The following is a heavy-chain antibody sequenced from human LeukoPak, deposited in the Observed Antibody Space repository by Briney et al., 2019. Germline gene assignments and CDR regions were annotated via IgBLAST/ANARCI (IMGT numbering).Heavy chain of an antibody. CDR3: ARRPRNDILTGTPFDY. D-gene: IGHD3-9*01. J-gene: IGHJ4*02. CDR1: GGSISSYY. Sequence: PSETLSLTCTVSGGSISSYYWSWIRQPPGKGLEWIGYIYYSGSTDSNPSLKSRVTTSVDTSKNQFSLKLRSVTAADTAVYYCARRPRNDILTGTPFDYWGQGILVTVSS. V-gene: IGHV4-59*01. CDR2: IYYSGST.